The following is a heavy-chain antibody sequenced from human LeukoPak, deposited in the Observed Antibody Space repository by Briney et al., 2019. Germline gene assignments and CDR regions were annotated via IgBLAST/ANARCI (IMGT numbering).Heavy chain of an antibody. CDR3: ARVVGIAAAGPMGY. J-gene: IGHJ4*02. D-gene: IGHD6-13*01. V-gene: IGHV3-20*04. CDR2: INWNGGST. Sequence: GGSLRLSCAASGFIFEDNGMSWVRQAPGKGLEWVSGINWNGGSTGYADSVKGRFTISRDNAKNSLYLQMNSLRAEDTALYYGARVVGIAAAGPMGYWGQGTLVTVSS. CDR1: GFIFEDNG.